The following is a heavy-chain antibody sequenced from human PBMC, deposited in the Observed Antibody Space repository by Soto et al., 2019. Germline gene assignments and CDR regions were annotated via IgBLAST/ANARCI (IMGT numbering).Heavy chain of an antibody. CDR3: ARRGSGSSFDY. J-gene: IGHJ4*01. Sequence: QLQLQESGPGLVKPSETLSLTCTVSGDSISSSTYYWGWIRQPPGKGLEWIGNIYSSGSTFYNPSLKIRVTISVDTSKIQFSLSLISVTAADTAVYYCARRGSGSSFDYWGQGTLVTVSS. D-gene: IGHD3-10*01. V-gene: IGHV4-39*01. CDR1: GDSISSSTYY. CDR2: IYSSGST.